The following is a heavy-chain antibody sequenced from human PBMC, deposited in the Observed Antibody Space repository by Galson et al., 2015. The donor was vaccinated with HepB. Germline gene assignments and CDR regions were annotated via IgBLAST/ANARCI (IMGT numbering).Heavy chain of an antibody. D-gene: IGHD3-3*01. V-gene: IGHV3-23*01. CDR1: GFIVSGNY. Sequence: LRLSCAASGFIVSGNYMSWVRQAPGKGLEWVSTISSGGDTTYYADSVKGRFTISRDNSKNTLSLQMDSLRADDTAVYYCAKFWSGSYADFDYWGQGTLVTVSS. CDR3: AKFWSGSYADFDY. CDR2: ISSGGDTT. J-gene: IGHJ4*02.